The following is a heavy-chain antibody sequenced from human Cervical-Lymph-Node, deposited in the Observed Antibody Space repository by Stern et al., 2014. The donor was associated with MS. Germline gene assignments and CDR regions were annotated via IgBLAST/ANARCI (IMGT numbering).Heavy chain of an antibody. V-gene: IGHV1-18*01. CDR3: ARGLLGSENAFDI. J-gene: IGHJ3*02. CDR1: GYTVTSYG. Sequence: VQLGQSGAEGKKPGASVKVSCKASGYTVTSYGISWVRQAPVQGLAWIGWISAYNGNTNYAQKLQGRVTMTTDTSTSTAYMELRSLRSDDTAVYYCARGLLGSENAFDIWGQGTMVTVSS. CDR2: ISAYNGNT. D-gene: IGHD2-15*01.